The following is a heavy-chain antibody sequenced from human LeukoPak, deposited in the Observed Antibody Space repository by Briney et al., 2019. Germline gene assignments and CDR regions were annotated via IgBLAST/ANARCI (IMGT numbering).Heavy chain of an antibody. D-gene: IGHD4-17*01. CDR3: AREGTVTTLSPPDAFDI. J-gene: IGHJ3*02. V-gene: IGHV4-30-4*08. CDR1: GGSIGTYY. CDR2: IYYSGST. Sequence: SETLSLTCTVSGGSIGTYYWSWIRQPPGKGLEWIGYIYYSGSTYYNPSLKSRVTIPVDTSKNQFSLKLSSVTAADTAVYYCAREGTVTTLSPPDAFDIWGQGTMVTVSS.